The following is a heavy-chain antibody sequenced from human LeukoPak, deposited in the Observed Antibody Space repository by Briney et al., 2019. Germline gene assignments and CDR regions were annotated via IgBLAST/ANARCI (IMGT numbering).Heavy chain of an antibody. CDR2: INSDGSST. Sequence: PGGSLRLSCAASGFTFSSYWMHWVRQAPGKGLVWVSRINSDGSSTSYADSVKGRFTISRDNAKNTLYLQMNSLRAEDTAVYYCARDMTTVTSVYYYYYYMGVWGKGTTVTVSS. CDR1: GFTFSSYW. CDR3: ARDMTTVTSVYYYYYYMGV. V-gene: IGHV3-74*01. D-gene: IGHD4-17*01. J-gene: IGHJ6*03.